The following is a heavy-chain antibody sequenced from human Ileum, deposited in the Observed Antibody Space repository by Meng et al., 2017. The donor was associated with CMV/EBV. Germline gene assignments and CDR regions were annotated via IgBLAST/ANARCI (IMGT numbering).Heavy chain of an antibody. CDR2: TAYRSKWDY. CDR1: EDSVSTNNVA. Sequence: KLHQSSPERVKPSQTLSLTGDISEDSVSTNNVAWNWIRQSPLRGLEWLGRTAYRSKWDYEYSVSVKSRITISPDTSKNQFSLQLRSVTPEDTAVYYCARESELLRFDHWGQGTLVTVSS. J-gene: IGHJ4*02. CDR3: ARESELLRFDH. V-gene: IGHV6-1*01. D-gene: IGHD6-6*01.